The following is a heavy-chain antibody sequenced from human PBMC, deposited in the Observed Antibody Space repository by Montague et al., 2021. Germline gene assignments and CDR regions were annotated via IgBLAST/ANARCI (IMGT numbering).Heavy chain of an antibody. J-gene: IGHJ4*02. CDR3: ATRGTIVRGVISPQYFDY. CDR2: IGCSGDDT. V-gene: IGHV3-23*01. CDR1: TSTFRTYV. D-gene: IGHD3-10*01. Sequence: SLRLSCAVSTSTFRTYVMSWVRQAPGTGLEWLSSIGCSGDDTHYADSVKGRFTISRDISRKTLYLQMDSLTAEDTAVYFCATRGTIVRGVISPQYFDYWGQGTQVTVSS.